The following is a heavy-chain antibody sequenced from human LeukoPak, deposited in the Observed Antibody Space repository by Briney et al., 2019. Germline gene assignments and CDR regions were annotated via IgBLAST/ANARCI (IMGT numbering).Heavy chain of an antibody. J-gene: IGHJ4*02. D-gene: IGHD3-10*01. CDR1: GAAVSSYY. V-gene: IGHV4-4*07. CDR2: MYTSGST. Sequence: SETLSLTCTVFGAAVSSYYWSWIRQPAGKGLEWIGRMYTSGSTNYNPSLKSRVTLSLDTSNNQLSLKLRSATAADTAVYYCARDTGYYFGSGNYLYYFDHWGQGTLVTVSS. CDR3: ARDTGYYFGSGNYLYYFDH.